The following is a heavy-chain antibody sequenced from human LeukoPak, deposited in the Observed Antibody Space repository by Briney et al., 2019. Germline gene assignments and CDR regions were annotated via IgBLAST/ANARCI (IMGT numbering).Heavy chain of an antibody. D-gene: IGHD3-22*01. CDR2: ISAYNGNT. J-gene: IGHJ3*02. CDR3: ARDRGESYYYDSSGQLGAFDI. CDR1: GYTFTSYG. Sequence: ASVKVSCKASGYTFTSYGISWVRQAPGQGLEWMGWISAYNGNTNYAQKLQGRVSMTTDTSTSTAYMELRSLRSDDTAVYYCARDRGESYYYDSSGQLGAFDIWGQGTMVTVSS. V-gene: IGHV1-18*01.